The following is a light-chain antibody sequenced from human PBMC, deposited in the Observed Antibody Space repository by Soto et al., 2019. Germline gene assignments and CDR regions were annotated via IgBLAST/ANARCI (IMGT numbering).Light chain of an antibody. J-gene: IGKJ3*01. CDR2: DAS. V-gene: IGKV3-11*01. CDR3: QQRSNWPRFT. Sequence: EIVLTQSPATLSLSPGERATLSCRASQSVSSYLAWYQQKPGQAPRLLIYDASNRTTDIPARFSGSGSGTDFTLTSSRLEPEDFAVYYCQQRSNWPRFTFGPGTKVDIK. CDR1: QSVSSY.